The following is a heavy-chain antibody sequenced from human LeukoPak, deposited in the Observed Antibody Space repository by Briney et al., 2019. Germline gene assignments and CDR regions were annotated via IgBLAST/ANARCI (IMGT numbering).Heavy chain of an antibody. CDR1: GYSISSGYY. J-gene: IGHJ6*03. CDR3: ARVKGPSYYYYYMDV. CDR2: IYHSGST. Sequence: KPSETLSLTCAVSGYSISSGYYWGWIRQPPGKGLEWIGSIYHSGSTYYNPSLKSRVTISVDTSKNQFSLKLSSVTAADTAVYYCARVKGPSYYYYYMDVWGKGTTVTVSS. V-gene: IGHV4-38-2*01.